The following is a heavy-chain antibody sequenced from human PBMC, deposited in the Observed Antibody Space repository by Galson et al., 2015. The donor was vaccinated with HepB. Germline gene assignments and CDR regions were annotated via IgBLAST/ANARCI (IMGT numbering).Heavy chain of an antibody. J-gene: IGHJ4*02. D-gene: IGHD6-19*01. CDR3: TTEMTYSSGWYRFGQD. Sequence: SLRLSCADSGFTFSNAWMSWVRQAPGKGLEWVGRIKSKTDGGTTDYAAPVKGRFTISRDDSKNTLYLQMNSLKTEDTAVYYCTTEMTYSSGWYRFGQDWGQGTLVTVSS. CDR1: GFTFSNAW. CDR2: IKSKTDGGTT. V-gene: IGHV3-15*01.